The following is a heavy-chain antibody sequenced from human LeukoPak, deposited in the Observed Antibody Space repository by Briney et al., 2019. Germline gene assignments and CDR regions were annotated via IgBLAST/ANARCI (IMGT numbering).Heavy chain of an antibody. CDR3: ARGFGYDILTGYSSHYYYYMDV. CDR2: IIPIFGTA. J-gene: IGHJ6*03. V-gene: IGHV1-69*06. Sequence: ASVKVSCKASGGTFSSYAISWVRQAPGQGLEWMGGIIPIFGTAKYAQKFQGRVTITADKSTSTAYMELSSLRSEDTAVYYCARGFGYDILTGYSSHYYYYMDVWGKGTTVTVSS. D-gene: IGHD3-9*01. CDR1: GGTFSSYA.